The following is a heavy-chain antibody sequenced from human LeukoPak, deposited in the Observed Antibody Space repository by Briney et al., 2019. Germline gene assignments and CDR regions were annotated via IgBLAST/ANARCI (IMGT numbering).Heavy chain of an antibody. CDR3: ARAWVQWVTSLGLDY. D-gene: IGHD1-26*01. J-gene: IGHJ4*02. Sequence: PGGSLRLSCIVSGFTFTNYWMSWVRQAPGKGLEWVPNIREDGSEKYYVDSVKGRFTVSRDNAKNSLYLQMNSLRAEDTAVYYCARAWVQWVTSLGLDYWGQGTRVTVSS. CDR1: GFTFTNYW. V-gene: IGHV3-7*01. CDR2: IREDGSEK.